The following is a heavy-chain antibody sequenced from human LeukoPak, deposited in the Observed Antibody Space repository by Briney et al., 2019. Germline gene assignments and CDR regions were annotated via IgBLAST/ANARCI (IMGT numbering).Heavy chain of an antibody. Sequence: SGTLSLTCTVSGGSISSYYWSWIRQPPGKGLEWIGYIYYSGSTNYNPSLKSRVTISVDTSKNQFSLKLSSVTAADTAVYYCAREEIVVVPAVFNWFDPWGQGTLVTVSS. CDR2: IYYSGST. CDR1: GGSISSYY. CDR3: AREEIVVVPAVFNWFDP. V-gene: IGHV4-59*12. J-gene: IGHJ5*02. D-gene: IGHD2-2*01.